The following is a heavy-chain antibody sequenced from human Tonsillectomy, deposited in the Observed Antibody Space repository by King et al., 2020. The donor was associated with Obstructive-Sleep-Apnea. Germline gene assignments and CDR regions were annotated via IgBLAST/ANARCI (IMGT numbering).Heavy chain of an antibody. V-gene: IGHV4-34*01. D-gene: IGHD6-6*01. CDR1: GGSFSGYY. CDR3: ARPFRKQLYPPYGMDV. Sequence: VQLQQWGAGLLKPSETLSLTCAVYGGSFSGYYWSWIRQPPGKGLEWIGEINHSGSTNYNPSLKSRVTISVDTSKNQFSLKLSSVTAADTAVYYCARPFRKQLYPPYGMDVWGQGTTVTVSS. CDR2: INHSGST. J-gene: IGHJ6*02.